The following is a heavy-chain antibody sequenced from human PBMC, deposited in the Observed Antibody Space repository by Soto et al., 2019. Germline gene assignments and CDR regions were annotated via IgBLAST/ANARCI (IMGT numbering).Heavy chain of an antibody. CDR2: TSYNGDNK. V-gene: IGHV3-30*02. CDR3: AKDIKCEAFTYGYFYYGMDV. Sequence: GGSLRLCCATSGFTFCACSMHWVLQAAGKRLEWVASTSYNGDNKYYGDSVKGRFAMSRDNSKNTMHLEMITLRPEDTAVYSCAKDIKCEAFTYGYFYYGMDVWGQGTTVTVSS. CDR1: GFTFCACS. J-gene: IGHJ6*02. D-gene: IGHD2-8*01.